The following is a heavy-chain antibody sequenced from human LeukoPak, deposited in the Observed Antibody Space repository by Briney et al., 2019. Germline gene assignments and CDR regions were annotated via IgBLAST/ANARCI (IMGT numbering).Heavy chain of an antibody. Sequence: ASVKVSCKSSGGILSSYVITWVRQAPGQGLDWMGGIHPTFGAPNYATKFQGRVMITTYQSTGTDYMEMFSLTSENTGVYYCARATGRGYTYGAAAYWGQGTLVTVSS. CDR3: ARATGRGYTYGAAAY. CDR2: IHPTFGAP. V-gene: IGHV1-69*05. CDR1: GGILSSYV. D-gene: IGHD5-18*01. J-gene: IGHJ4*02.